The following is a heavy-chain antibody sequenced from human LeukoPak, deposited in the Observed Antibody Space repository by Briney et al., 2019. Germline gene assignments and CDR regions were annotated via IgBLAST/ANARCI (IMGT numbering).Heavy chain of an antibody. CDR2: ISSSSDYI. V-gene: IGHV3-21*04. Sequence: GGSLRLSCAASGFTFSTYSMNWVRQAPGKGLEWVSSISSSSDYIYYADSVKGRFTISRDNAKNSLYLQMNSLRAEDMALYYCAKDIGGFLEPGAFDIWGQGTMVTVSS. CDR3: AKDIGGFLEPGAFDI. CDR1: GFTFSTYS. J-gene: IGHJ3*02. D-gene: IGHD3-3*01.